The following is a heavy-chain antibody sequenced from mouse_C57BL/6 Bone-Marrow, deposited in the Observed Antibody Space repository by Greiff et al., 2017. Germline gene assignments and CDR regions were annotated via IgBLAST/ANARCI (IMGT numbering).Heavy chain of an antibody. CDR1: GIDFSRYW. J-gene: IGHJ2*01. V-gene: IGHV4-1*01. Sequence: EVKLMESGGGLVQPGGSLKPFCAASGIDFSRYWMSWVRRAPGKGLEWIGEINPDSSTINFAPSLKDKFIISRDNGKNTLYLRMSKVRSEDTALYYCARGYPRYYFGGWGKGTTLTVSS. CDR3: ARGYPRYYFGG. CDR2: INPDSSTI. D-gene: IGHD3-1*01.